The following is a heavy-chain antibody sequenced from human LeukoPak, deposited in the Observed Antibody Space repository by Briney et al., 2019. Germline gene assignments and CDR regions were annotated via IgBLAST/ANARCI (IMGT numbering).Heavy chain of an antibody. Sequence: PGGSLRLSCAVSGFTFSSYSMNWVRQAPGKGLEWVSSISSSSSSIYYADSVKGRFTISRDNAKNSLYLQMNSLRAEDTAVYYCARASGDIVETATMGSYWGQGTLVTVSS. CDR1: GFTFSSYS. D-gene: IGHD5-18*01. CDR2: ISSSSSSI. CDR3: ARASGDIVETATMGSY. V-gene: IGHV3-21*01. J-gene: IGHJ4*02.